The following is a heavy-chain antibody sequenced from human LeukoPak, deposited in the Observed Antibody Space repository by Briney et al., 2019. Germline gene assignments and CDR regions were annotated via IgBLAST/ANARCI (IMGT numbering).Heavy chain of an antibody. V-gene: IGHV1-69*01. Sequence: SVKVSCKASGGTFSSYAISWVRQAPGQGLEWMGGIIPIFGTANYAQKFQGRVTITADESTSTAYMELSSLRSEDTAVYYCAREIEGYSRGWYFDYWGQGTLVTVSS. CDR3: AREIEGYSRGWYFDY. CDR1: GGTFSSYA. CDR2: IIPIFGTA. J-gene: IGHJ4*02. D-gene: IGHD6-19*01.